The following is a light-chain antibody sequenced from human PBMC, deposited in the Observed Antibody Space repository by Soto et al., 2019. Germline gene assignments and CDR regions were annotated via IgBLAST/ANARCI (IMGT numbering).Light chain of an antibody. CDR1: QGIGDT. CDR2: DTS. Sequence: EVVMTQSLATLSVSPXQRSTLPCRASQGIGDTLAWYQHKPGQTPRLLIYDTSTRATGVPARFSGSRSGTEFTLTINSLQSEDFAVYYCQRYNNWPLTFGGGTKVDIK. CDR3: QRYNNWPLT. J-gene: IGKJ4*01. V-gene: IGKV3-15*01.